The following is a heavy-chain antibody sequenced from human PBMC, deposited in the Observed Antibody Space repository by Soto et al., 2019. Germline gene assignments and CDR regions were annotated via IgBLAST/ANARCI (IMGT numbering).Heavy chain of an antibody. CDR1: GGSISSGGYY. V-gene: IGHV4-31*03. D-gene: IGHD3-10*01. Sequence: QVQLQESGPGLVKPSQTLSLTCTVSGGSISSGGYYWSWIRQHPGKGLEWIGYIYYSGSTYYNPSLKSRVTISVDTSKNQSSLKLSSVTAADTAVYYCTRATAESYYYGSGSYYGLYYFDYWGQGTLVTVSS. CDR2: IYYSGST. J-gene: IGHJ4*02. CDR3: TRATAESYYYGSGSYYGLYYFDY.